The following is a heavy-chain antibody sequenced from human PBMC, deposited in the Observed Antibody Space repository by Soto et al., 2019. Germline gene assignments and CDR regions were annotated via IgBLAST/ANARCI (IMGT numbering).Heavy chain of an antibody. Sequence: SLRLSCAASGFTFSSYSMNWVRQAPGKGLEWVSSISSSSSYIYYADSVKGRFTISRDNAKNSLYLQMNSLRAEDTAVYYCARVYCSSTSCSGAFDIWGQGTMVTVSS. CDR2: ISSSSSYI. CDR1: GFTFSSYS. CDR3: ARVYCSSTSCSGAFDI. J-gene: IGHJ3*02. D-gene: IGHD2-2*01. V-gene: IGHV3-21*01.